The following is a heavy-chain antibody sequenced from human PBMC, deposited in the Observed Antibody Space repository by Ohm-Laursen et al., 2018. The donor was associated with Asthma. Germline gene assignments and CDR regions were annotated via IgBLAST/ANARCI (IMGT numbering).Heavy chain of an antibody. V-gene: IGHV3-21*01. D-gene: IGHD1-26*01. CDR2: ISTASTFI. Sequence: SLRLSCAASGFTFSSYSMNWVRQVPGKGLEWVASISTASTFIYYADSVRGRFTTSRDNAKNSVYLQMNSLRADDTALYYCARIGPEWELPGREYSLHHWGQGTQVTVSS. CDR3: ARIGPEWELPGREYSLHH. J-gene: IGHJ1*01. CDR1: GFTFSSYS.